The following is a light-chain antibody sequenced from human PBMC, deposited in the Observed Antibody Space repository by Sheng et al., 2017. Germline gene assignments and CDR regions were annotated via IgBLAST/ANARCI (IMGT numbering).Light chain of an antibody. V-gene: IGLV3-1*01. Sequence: SYELTQPPSVSVSPGQTASITCSGDKLGDKFVSWYQQKPGQSPLMVISEDDKRPSGIPERFSGSNSGHTATLTISGTQAADEADYYCQAWDNYVVFGRRDQADRP. CDR2: EDD. CDR1: KLGDKF. J-gene: IGLJ2*01. CDR3: QAWDNYVV.